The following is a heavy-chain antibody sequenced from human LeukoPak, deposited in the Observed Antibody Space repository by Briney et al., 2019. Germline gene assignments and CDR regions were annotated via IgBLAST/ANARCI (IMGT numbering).Heavy chain of an antibody. Sequence: GGSLRLSCEVSGFTFRVYWMSWVRQAPGKGLEWVANIKQDGSEKHYVDSVRGRVTISRDNAENSLHLQMNSLRAEDTAVYYCARGLADDSSGAGLFDYWGQGTLVTVSS. CDR1: GFTFRVYW. V-gene: IGHV3-7*01. J-gene: IGHJ4*02. CDR2: IKQDGSEK. CDR3: ARGLADDSSGAGLFDY. D-gene: IGHD3-22*01.